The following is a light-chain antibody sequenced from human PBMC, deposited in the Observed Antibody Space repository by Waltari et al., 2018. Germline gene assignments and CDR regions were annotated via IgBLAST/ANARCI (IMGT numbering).Light chain of an antibody. CDR3: HQYFNTPYT. CDR1: QTLLYSSNNKTY. CDR2: WAS. V-gene: IGKV4-1*01. J-gene: IGKJ2*01. Sequence: DIAMTQSPDSMAVSLGERATINCQSPQTLLYSSNNKTYLAWYQQKRGQPPRLLFYWASTRESGVPDRFSGSGSRTDFTLTITNLQAEDVAVYFCHQYFNTPYTFGQGTQLEIK.